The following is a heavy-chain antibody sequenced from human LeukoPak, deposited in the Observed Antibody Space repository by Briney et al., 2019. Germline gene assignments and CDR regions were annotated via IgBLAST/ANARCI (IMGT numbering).Heavy chain of an antibody. Sequence: PGGSLRLSCAASGFTFSSYSMNWVRQAPGKGLEWVSSISSSSSYIYYAASVKGRFTISRDNAKNSLYLQMNSLRAEDTAVYYCARDRSPVTGDAFDIWGQGTMVTVSS. CDR2: ISSSSSYI. D-gene: IGHD2-21*02. CDR1: GFTFSSYS. J-gene: IGHJ3*02. V-gene: IGHV3-21*01. CDR3: ARDRSPVTGDAFDI.